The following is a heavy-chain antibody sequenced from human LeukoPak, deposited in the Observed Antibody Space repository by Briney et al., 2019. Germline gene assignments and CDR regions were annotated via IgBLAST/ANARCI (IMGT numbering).Heavy chain of an antibody. CDR3: ARGGDGYNSY. J-gene: IGHJ4*02. CDR1: GGSISSYY. V-gene: IGHV4-59*01. Sequence: PSETLSLTCTVSGGSISSYYWSWIRQPPGKGLEWIGYIYFSGGTNYNPSLKSRVTISVDTSKNQFSLKLSSVTAADTAVYYCARGGDGYNSYWGQGTLVTVSS. D-gene: IGHD5-24*01. CDR2: IYFSGGT.